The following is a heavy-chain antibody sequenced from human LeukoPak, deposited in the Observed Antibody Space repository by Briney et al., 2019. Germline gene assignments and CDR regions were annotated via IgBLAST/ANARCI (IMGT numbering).Heavy chain of an antibody. D-gene: IGHD3-9*01. J-gene: IGHJ4*02. CDR3: TGPLVLRYFDWVY. CDR2: IKSKTDGGTA. V-gene: IGHV3-15*01. Sequence: GGSLRLSGAAPGFTFSNAWMSWVRQAPGKGLEWVGRIKSKTDGGTADYDAPVKGRFTISGADSKNTLYLQMNSLKTEDTAVYYCTGPLVLRYFDWVYWGQGTLVTVSS. CDR1: GFTFSNAW.